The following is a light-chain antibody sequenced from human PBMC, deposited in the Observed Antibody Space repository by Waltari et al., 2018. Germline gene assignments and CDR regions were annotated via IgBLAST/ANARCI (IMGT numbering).Light chain of an antibody. J-gene: IGKJ4*01. CDR3: QXSNXXPXT. Sequence: DIHMTQSPSSLSASVGDRVTITCRASQSMGGYLNWYQQKPGKAPDLLIYDAFSLQSGVXSXFXGSGSGTDFTLTITXXXPXDFATYYCQXSNXXPXTXGGGTKVEIK. V-gene: IGKV1-39*01. CDR1: QSMGGY. CDR2: DAF.